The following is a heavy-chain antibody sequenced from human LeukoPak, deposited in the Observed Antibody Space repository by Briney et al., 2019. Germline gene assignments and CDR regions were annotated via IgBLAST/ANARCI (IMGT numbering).Heavy chain of an antibody. CDR1: GYTLIGYY. J-gene: IGHJ3*02. V-gene: IGHV1-2*02. CDR3: ARGDSSGYYYAFDI. D-gene: IGHD3-22*01. CDR2: INPKSGST. Sequence: ASVKVSCKASGYTLIGYYMHWVRQAPGQGLEWMGWINPKSGSTHYAQNFQGRVTMTRDTSISTAYLELSRLRSYDTAVYYCARGDSSGYYYAFDIWGGGTMVSVSS.